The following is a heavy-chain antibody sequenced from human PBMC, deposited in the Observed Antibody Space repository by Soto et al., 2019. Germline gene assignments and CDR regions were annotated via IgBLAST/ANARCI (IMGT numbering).Heavy chain of an antibody. D-gene: IGHD5-12*01. CDR1: GGSISSYY. J-gene: IGHJ4*02. Sequence: SETLSLTCTVSGGSISSYYWSWIRQPPGKGLEWIGYIDYSGSTNYNPSLKSRVTISVDTSKNQFSLKLSSVTAADTAVYYCVRDRAQAWIRLWGQGTLVTVSS. V-gene: IGHV4-59*12. CDR2: IDYSGST. CDR3: VRDRAQAWIRL.